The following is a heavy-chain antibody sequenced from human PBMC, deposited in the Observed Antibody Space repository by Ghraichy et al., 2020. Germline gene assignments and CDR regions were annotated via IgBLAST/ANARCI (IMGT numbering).Heavy chain of an antibody. CDR1: GFTFIDYY. Sequence: GGSLRLSCAGSGFTFIDYYINWVRQAPGKGLEWVANIKQDGSDKFYVDSVKGRFTISRDNAKNSVYLQMNSLRVDDTAVYYCAREVLEGYGGFDIWGQGTMVTVSS. J-gene: IGHJ3*02. V-gene: IGHV3-7*03. CDR2: IKQDGSDK. CDR3: AREVLEGYGGFDI. D-gene: IGHD3-3*01.